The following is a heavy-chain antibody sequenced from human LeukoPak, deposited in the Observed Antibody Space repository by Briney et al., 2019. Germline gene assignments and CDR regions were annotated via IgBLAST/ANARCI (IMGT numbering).Heavy chain of an antibody. CDR3: ANTKQLWSFHN. Sequence: PGRSLRLSCAASGFTFSSYGMHWVRQAPGKGLEWVAVISYDGSNEYYVDSVKGRFTISRDNSKNTLYLQMNSLRVEDTAVYYCANTKQLWSFHNWGQGTLVTVSS. CDR1: GFTFSSYG. D-gene: IGHD5-18*01. V-gene: IGHV3-30*18. CDR2: ISYDGSNE. J-gene: IGHJ4*02.